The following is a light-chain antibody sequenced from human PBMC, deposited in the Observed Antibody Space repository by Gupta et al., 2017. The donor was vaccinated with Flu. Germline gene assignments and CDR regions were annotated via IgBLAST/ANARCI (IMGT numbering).Light chain of an antibody. J-gene: IGKJ4*01. Sequence: DSVLTQSPGTLSLSPGERATLSCRASQSVSSSYLAGYQQKPGQAPRLLLYGASSRATDIPARFSGSGSGTDFTLTISRLEPQDFSVYYCQQYGSSPRLTFGGGTKVEIK. CDR1: QSVSSSY. CDR3: QQYGSSPRLT. V-gene: IGKV3-20*01. CDR2: GAS.